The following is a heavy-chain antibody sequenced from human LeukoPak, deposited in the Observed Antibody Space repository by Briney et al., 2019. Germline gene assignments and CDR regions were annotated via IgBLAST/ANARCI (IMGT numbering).Heavy chain of an antibody. CDR3: ARTDIVLMVYASYYMDV. V-gene: IGHV3-11*04. CDR1: GFTFSDYY. CDR2: ISSSGSTI. D-gene: IGHD2-8*01. Sequence: PGGSLRLSCAASGFTFSDYYMSWIRQAPGKGLEWVSYISSSGSTIYYADSVKGRFTISRDNAKNSLYLKMNSLRAEDTAVYYCARTDIVLMVYASYYMDVWGKGTTVTVSS. J-gene: IGHJ6*03.